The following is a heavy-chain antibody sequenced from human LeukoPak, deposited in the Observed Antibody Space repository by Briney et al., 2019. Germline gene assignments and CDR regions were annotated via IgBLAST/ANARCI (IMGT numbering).Heavy chain of an antibody. J-gene: IGHJ4*02. CDR3: ARHGYGDSDY. CDR2: IYTSGST. CDR1: GYSISSGYY. Sequence: SETLSLTCTVSGYSISSGYYWGWIRQPPGKGLEWIGRIYTSGSTNYNPSLKSRVTISVDTSKNQFSLKLSSVTAADTAVYYCARHGYGDSDYWGQGTLVTVSS. D-gene: IGHD4-17*01. V-gene: IGHV4-38-2*02.